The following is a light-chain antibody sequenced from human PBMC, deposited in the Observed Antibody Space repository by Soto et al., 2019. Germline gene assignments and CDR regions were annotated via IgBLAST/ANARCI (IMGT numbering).Light chain of an antibody. CDR1: SSNIESNF. V-gene: IGLV1-47*01. CDR2: RNN. CDR3: TVWDDILRGRL. Sequence: QSVLTQPPSASGTPGQRVTISCSGSSSNIESNFVYWYQQFPGTAPRLLIYRNNQRPSGVPDRFSGSKSGTSASLAISALRSEDEADYYCTVWDDILRGRLFGGGTKVTVL. J-gene: IGLJ2*01.